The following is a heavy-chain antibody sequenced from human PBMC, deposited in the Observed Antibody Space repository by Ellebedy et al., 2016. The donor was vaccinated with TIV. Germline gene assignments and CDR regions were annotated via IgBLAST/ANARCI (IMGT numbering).Heavy chain of an antibody. D-gene: IGHD6-13*01. CDR1: GFSISSYT. V-gene: IGHV3-48*02. Sequence: PGGSLRLSCAASGFSISSYTIHWVRQAPRQGLEWVSSISSSTRAIYCADSVRGRFTLSRDNARNSLYLQMNGLRDEDTAEYFCARDGVSSTSKMVYWGQGTLVTVSS. CDR3: ARDGVSSTSKMVY. J-gene: IGHJ1*01. CDR2: ISSSTRAI.